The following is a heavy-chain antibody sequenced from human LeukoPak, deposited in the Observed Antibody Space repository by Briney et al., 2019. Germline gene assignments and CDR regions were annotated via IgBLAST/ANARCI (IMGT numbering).Heavy chain of an antibody. CDR1: GYTFTGYY. J-gene: IGHJ4*02. D-gene: IGHD5-24*01. CDR2: INPNSGGT. Sequence: GASVKVSYKASGYTFTGYYMHWVRQAPGQGLEWMGWINPNSGGTNYAQKFQDRVTMTRDTSISTAYMELSKLRSDDTAVYYCARLATTSLFDYWGQGTLVTVSS. V-gene: IGHV1-2*02. CDR3: ARLATTSLFDY.